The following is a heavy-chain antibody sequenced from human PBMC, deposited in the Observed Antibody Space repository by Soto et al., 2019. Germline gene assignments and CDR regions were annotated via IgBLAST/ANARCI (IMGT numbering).Heavy chain of an antibody. J-gene: IGHJ4*02. CDR2: IDSDDGTT. D-gene: IGHD6-13*01. Sequence: GGSLRLSCAASGFTVSSNYMSWIRQAPGKGLEWVSYIDSDDGTTYYTDSVKGRFTISRDNAKNSLYLQMNSLRVEDTALYYCVRPYYSSSWFPFDRWGQGTLVTVSS. CDR3: VRPYYSSSWFPFDR. V-gene: IGHV3-11*01. CDR1: GFTVSSNY.